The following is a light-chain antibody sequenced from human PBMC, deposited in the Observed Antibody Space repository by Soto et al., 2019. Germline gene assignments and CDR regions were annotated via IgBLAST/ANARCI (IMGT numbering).Light chain of an antibody. J-gene: IGLJ1*01. CDR2: DVS. CDR1: SSDVGDYNY. CDR3: SSYTSSSVYV. V-gene: IGLV2-14*01. Sequence: QSALTQPASVSGSPGQSITISCTGTSSDVGDYNYVSWYQQHPGKAPKLMIYDVSNRPSGVSNRFSGSKSGNTASLTISRLQAEDEANYYYSSYTSSSVYVFGSGTKVTVL.